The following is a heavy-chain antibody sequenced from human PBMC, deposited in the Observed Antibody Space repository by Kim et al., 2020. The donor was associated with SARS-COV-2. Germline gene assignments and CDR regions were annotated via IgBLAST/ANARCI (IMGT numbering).Heavy chain of an antibody. J-gene: IGHJ3*02. CDR3: ARIHTAEDAFDI. V-gene: IGHV2-70*01. Sequence: YYSTSLKTRLTISKDTSKNQVVLTMTNMDPVDTATYYCARIHTAEDAFDIWGQGTMVTVSS. D-gene: IGHD5-18*01.